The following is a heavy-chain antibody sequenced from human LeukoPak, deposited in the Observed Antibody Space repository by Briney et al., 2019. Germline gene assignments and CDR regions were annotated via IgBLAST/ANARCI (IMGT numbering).Heavy chain of an antibody. D-gene: IGHD4-11*01. Sequence: SETLSLTCTVSGGSIRSSYYYWGWIRQPPGKGLEWIGSIYDSGSTNHNPSLKSRVTMSLDKSKNQLSLRVNSVTAADAAVYYCVRGDDYIFDYWGQGTLVTVSS. CDR3: VRGDDYIFDY. J-gene: IGHJ4*02. CDR2: IYDSGST. V-gene: IGHV4-39*07. CDR1: GGSIRSSYYY.